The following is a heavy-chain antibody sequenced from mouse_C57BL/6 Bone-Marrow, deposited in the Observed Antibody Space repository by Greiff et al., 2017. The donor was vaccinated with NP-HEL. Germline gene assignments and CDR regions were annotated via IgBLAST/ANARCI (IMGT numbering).Heavy chain of an antibody. CDR3: ARGDGSSYNY. CDR2: IDPSDSYT. Sequence: QVQLQQSGAELVMPGASVKLSCKASGYTFTSYWMHWVKQRPGQGLEWIGEIDPSDSYTNYNQKFKGKSTLTVDKSSSTAYMQLSSLTSEDSAVYYCARGDGSSYNYWGQGTTLTVSS. J-gene: IGHJ2*01. CDR1: GYTFTSYW. V-gene: IGHV1-69*01. D-gene: IGHD1-1*01.